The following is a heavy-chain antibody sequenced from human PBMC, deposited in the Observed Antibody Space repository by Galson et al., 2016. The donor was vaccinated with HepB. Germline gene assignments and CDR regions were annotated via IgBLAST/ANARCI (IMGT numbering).Heavy chain of an antibody. CDR1: GFTFGCCG. D-gene: IGHD6-13*01. CDR3: AKDASAPAGTSP. Sequence: SLRLSCAASGFTFGCCGMHWVRQAPGKGLEWVAVISYDGSDKYYSDSVKGRFTISRGNSNNTLHLQMNSLRADDTAVYYCAKDASAPAGTSPWGQGALVTVSS. J-gene: IGHJ4*02. CDR2: ISYDGSDK. V-gene: IGHV3-30*18.